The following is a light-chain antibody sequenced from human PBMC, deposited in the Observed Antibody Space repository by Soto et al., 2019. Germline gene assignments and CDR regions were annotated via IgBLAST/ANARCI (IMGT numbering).Light chain of an antibody. CDR1: QSISNY. CDR2: GAS. V-gene: IGKV1-27*01. J-gene: IGKJ4*02. CDR3: QQYFGTHFT. Sequence: DIQMTQSPSSLSASLGDRVTITCRASQSISNYLAWYQQKPGKAPNLLIYGASTLHSGVPSRFSGGGSGTDFTLTISSLQPEDFATYYCQQYFGTHFTFGGGTTVEIK.